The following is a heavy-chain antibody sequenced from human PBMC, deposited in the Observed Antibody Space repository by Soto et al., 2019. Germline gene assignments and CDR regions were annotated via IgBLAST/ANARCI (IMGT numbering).Heavy chain of an antibody. Sequence: ASVKVSCKASGYTFTGYYMHWVRQAPGQGLEWMGWINPNSGGTNYAQKFQGRVTMTRDTSISTAYMELSRLRSDDTAVYYCARANDHDYYFDYWGQGTLVTVSS. V-gene: IGHV1-2*02. D-gene: IGHD1-1*01. CDR2: INPNSGGT. CDR3: ARANDHDYYFDY. J-gene: IGHJ4*02. CDR1: GYTFTGYY.